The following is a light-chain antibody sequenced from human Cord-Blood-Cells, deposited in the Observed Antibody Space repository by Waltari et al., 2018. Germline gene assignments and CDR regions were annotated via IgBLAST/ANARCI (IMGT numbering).Light chain of an antibody. J-gene: IGKJ2*01. CDR3: QQYYSTPPT. V-gene: IGKV4-1*01. Sequence: DIVMTQSPDSLAVALGERATNHVKFRQSVLYSSNNKNYLAWYQQKPGHPPKLLIYWASTRESGVPDRFSGSGSGTDFTLTISSLQAEDVAVYYCQQYYSTPPTFGQGTKLEIK. CDR1: QSVLYSSNNKNY. CDR2: WAS.